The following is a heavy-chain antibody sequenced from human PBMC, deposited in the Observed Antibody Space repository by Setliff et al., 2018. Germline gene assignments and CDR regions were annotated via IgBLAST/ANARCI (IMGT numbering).Heavy chain of an antibody. CDR2: INPRTGVT. J-gene: IGHJ6*04. V-gene: IGHV1-2*02. D-gene: IGHD3-10*01. Sequence: ASVKVSCKASGYAFTGHYIHWVRQAPGQGLEWMGWINPRTGVTNYARKFQGRVTMIRDTSITTVYMDLSRLKSDDTAVYYCARGTDYHGSGSYWAKDVWGKGTTVTVSS. CDR3: ARGTDYHGSGSYWAKDV. CDR1: GYAFTGHY.